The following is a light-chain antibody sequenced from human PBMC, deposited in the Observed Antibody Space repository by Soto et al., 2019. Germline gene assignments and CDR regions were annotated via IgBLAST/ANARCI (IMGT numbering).Light chain of an antibody. Sequence: DIQMTQSPSTLSASVGDRVTITCRASQSISVWLAWFQQKPGNDPKLLIYKASTLESGVPSRFSGSGSGTEFTRTISSLQPDDSATYYCQQYNNRWTFGQGNKVEI. CDR3: QQYNNRWT. CDR2: KAS. CDR1: QSISVW. J-gene: IGKJ1*01. V-gene: IGKV1-5*03.